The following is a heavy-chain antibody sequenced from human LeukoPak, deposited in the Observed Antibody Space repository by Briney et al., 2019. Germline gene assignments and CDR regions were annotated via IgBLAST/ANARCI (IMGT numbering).Heavy chain of an antibody. CDR1: GGSISSYY. J-gene: IGHJ4*02. D-gene: IGHD3-10*01. CDR3: ARVPHYYFGYGYFDS. Sequence: SETLSLTCTVSGGSISSYYWSWIRQPAGKGLEWIGRIYTSGSTNYNPSLKSRVSISVDTSKKQFSLTLTSRTAADTAVYYCARVPHYYFGYGYFDSWGQGTLVTVSS. CDR2: IYTSGST. V-gene: IGHV4-4*07.